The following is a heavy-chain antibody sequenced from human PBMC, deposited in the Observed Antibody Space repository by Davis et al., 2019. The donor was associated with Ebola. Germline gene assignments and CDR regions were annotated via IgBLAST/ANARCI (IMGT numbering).Heavy chain of an antibody. V-gene: IGHV3-48*04. CDR3: ARDQTMVQGVIRSWYYYGMDV. CDR2: ISAYTNTI. CDR1: GFTFTGYN. J-gene: IGHJ6*02. Sequence: GESLKISCAASGFTFTGYNMNWVRQAPGKGQEWVSYISAYTNTIYYADSVKGRFTISRDNAKNSLYLQMNSLRAEDTAVYYCARDQTMVQGVIRSWYYYGMDVWGQGTTVTVSS. D-gene: IGHD3-10*01.